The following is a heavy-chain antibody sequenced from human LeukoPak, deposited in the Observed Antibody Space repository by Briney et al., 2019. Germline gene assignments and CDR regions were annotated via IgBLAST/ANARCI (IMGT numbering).Heavy chain of an antibody. V-gene: IGHV4-59*01. CDR2: IYYSGST. CDR1: GVSISSYY. CDR3: ARESNGDPQLLDY. J-gene: IGHJ4*02. D-gene: IGHD4-17*01. Sequence: SETLSLTCTVSGVSISSYYWIWIRQPPGKGLEWIGYIYYSGSTNYNPSLKSRVTISVDTSKNQFSLKLSSVTAADTAVYYCARESNGDPQLLDYWGQGTLVTVSS.